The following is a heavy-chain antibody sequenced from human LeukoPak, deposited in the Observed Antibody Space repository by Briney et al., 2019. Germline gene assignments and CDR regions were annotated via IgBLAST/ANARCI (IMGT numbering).Heavy chain of an antibody. V-gene: IGHV4-59*08. Sequence: SETLSLTCTVSGGFISSDYWSWIRQPPGKGLEWIGYIYYSGSTNYNPSLKSRVTISVDTSKNQFSLKLSSVTAADTAVYYCARLKAIGEYYFDYWGQGTLVTVSS. CDR2: IYYSGST. CDR1: GGFISSDY. D-gene: IGHD3-10*01. CDR3: ARLKAIGEYYFDY. J-gene: IGHJ4*02.